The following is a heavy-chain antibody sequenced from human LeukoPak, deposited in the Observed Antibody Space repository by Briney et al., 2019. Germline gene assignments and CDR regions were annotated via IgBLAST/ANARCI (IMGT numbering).Heavy chain of an antibody. J-gene: IGHJ4*02. D-gene: IGHD3-22*01. CDR3: AKETLYDSSGPTLDY. CDR1: GFTFSSYA. CDR2: ISYDGSNK. Sequence: GGSLRLSCAASGFTFSSYAMHWVRQAPGKGLEWVAVISYDGSNKYYADSVKGRFTISRDNSKNTLYLQMNSLRAEDTAVYYCAKETLYDSSGPTLDYWGQGTLVTVSS. V-gene: IGHV3-30*04.